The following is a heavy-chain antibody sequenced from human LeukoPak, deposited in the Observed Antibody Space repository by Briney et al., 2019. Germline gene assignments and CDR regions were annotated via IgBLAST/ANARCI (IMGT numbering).Heavy chain of an antibody. D-gene: IGHD1-7*01. CDR2: IYTSGST. V-gene: IGHV4-4*07. Sequence: ASETLSLTCTVSGGFISSYYWSWIRQPAGKGLEWIGRIYTSGSTNYNPSLKSRVTMSVDTSKNQFSLKLSSVTAADTAVYYCASTNLYNWNSQGAFDIWGQGTMVTVSS. J-gene: IGHJ3*02. CDR3: ASTNLYNWNSQGAFDI. CDR1: GGFISSYY.